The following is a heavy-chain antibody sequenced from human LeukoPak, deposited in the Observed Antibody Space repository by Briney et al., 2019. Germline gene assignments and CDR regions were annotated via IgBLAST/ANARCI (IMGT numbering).Heavy chain of an antibody. D-gene: IGHD3-10*01. V-gene: IGHV4-34*01. CDR1: GGSFSGSY. CDR3: ARSRDQDWFDP. J-gene: IGHJ5*02. Sequence: SETLSLTCAVYGGSFSGSYWAWIRQPPGKGLEWIGNIYYSGSTKYSPSLKSRVTVSVDTSKNQFSLKLSSVTAADTAVYYCARSRDQDWFDPWGQGTLVTVSS. CDR2: IYYSGST.